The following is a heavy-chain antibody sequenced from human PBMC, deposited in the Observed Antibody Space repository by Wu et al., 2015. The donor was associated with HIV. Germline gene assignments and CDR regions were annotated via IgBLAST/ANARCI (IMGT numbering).Heavy chain of an antibody. Sequence: QVKVVQSGAEVRKPGASVKISCKTEYSFSIYYMHWVRQAPGQGLEWMGWILPNTDATKYAPRFQGRVTMTRDTSISTIYMELRGLRSDDTALYFCASYGPGYNWMYSWGQGTLVTVSS. CDR1: EYSFSIYY. CDR2: ILPNTDAT. D-gene: IGHD1-20*01. J-gene: IGHJ4*02. V-gene: IGHV1-2*02. CDR3: ASYGPGYNWMYS.